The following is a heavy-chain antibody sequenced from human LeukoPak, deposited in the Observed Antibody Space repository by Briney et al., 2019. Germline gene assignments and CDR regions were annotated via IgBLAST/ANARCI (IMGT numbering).Heavy chain of an antibody. J-gene: IGHJ6*03. CDR1: GFTFSDYY. V-gene: IGHV3-11*04. CDR3: ARGRLSGMDV. Sequence: GGSLRLSCAASGFTFSDYYMSWIRQAPGKGLEWVSYISRGGSTTYYTDSVKGRFTISRDNAMNSLYLQMNSLRAEDTAVYYCARGRLSGMDVWGKGTTVTVSS. CDR2: ISRGGSTT.